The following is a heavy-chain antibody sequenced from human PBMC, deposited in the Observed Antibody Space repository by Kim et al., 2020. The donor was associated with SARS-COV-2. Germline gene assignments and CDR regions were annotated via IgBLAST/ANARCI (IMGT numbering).Heavy chain of an antibody. Sequence: GGSLRLSCAASGFTISSYWMHWVRQAPGKGLVWVSRINSDGSSTSYADSVKGRFTISRDNAKNTLYLQMNSLRAEDTAVYYCARDSRGIREEWFGELFGSGWFDPWGQGTLVTVSS. V-gene: IGHV3-74*01. D-gene: IGHD3-10*01. CDR2: INSDGSST. J-gene: IGHJ5*02. CDR3: ARDSRGIREEWFGELFGSGWFDP. CDR1: GFTISSYW.